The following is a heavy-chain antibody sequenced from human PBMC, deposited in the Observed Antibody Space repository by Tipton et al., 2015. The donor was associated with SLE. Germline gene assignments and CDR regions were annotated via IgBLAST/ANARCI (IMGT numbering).Heavy chain of an antibody. Sequence: TLSLTRAVYGGSFSGYYWAWIRQPPGKGLEWIGSIYHSGNTYYNPSLEGRVTISLDTSKNQFSLRLSSVTAADTAVYYCARKGDYSNYLNWFDPWGQGTLVTVSS. J-gene: IGHJ5*02. V-gene: IGHV4-34*01. CDR3: ARKGDYSNYLNWFDP. CDR2: IYHSGNT. CDR1: GGSFSGYY. D-gene: IGHD4-11*01.